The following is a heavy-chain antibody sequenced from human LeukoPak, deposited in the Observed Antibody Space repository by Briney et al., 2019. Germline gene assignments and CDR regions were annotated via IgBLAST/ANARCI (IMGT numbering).Heavy chain of an antibody. CDR3: ARDTAMGRPFDY. CDR2: ISYDGSNK. J-gene: IGHJ4*02. V-gene: IGHV3-30*03. D-gene: IGHD5-18*01. Sequence: PGRSLRLSCAASGFTFSSYGMHWVRQAPGKGLEWVAVISYDGSNKYYADSVKGRFTISRDNSKNTLYLQMNSLRAEDTAVYYCARDTAMGRPFDYWGQGTLVTVSS. CDR1: GFTFSSYG.